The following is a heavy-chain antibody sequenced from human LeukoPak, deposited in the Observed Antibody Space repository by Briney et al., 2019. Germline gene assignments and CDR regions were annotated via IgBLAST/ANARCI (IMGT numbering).Heavy chain of an antibody. CDR1: GGSFSGYY. V-gene: IGHV4-34*01. Sequence: SETLSLTCAVYGGSFSGYYWSWIRQPPGKGLEWIGEINHSGSTNYNPSLKSRVTISVDTSKNQFSLKLSSVTAADTAVYYCARGTMKKQLLWLRNWFDPWGQGTLVTVSS. CDR3: ARGTMKKQLLWLRNWFDP. J-gene: IGHJ5*02. D-gene: IGHD3-10*01. CDR2: INHSGST.